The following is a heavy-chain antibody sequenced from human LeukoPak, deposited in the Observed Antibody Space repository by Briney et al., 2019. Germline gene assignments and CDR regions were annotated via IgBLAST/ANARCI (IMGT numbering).Heavy chain of an antibody. CDR2: IYYSGST. D-gene: IGHD2-2*01. CDR3: ARDQVGSAEIYRWFDP. J-gene: IGHJ5*02. CDR1: GGSISGYY. Sequence: SETLSLTCSVSGGSISGYYWSWIRQPPGKGLEWLGYIYYSGSTNYNPSLKSRVTISVDTSKNQFSLKLNSVTAADTAVYFCARDQVGSAEIYRWFDPWGQGTLVTVSS. V-gene: IGHV4-59*01.